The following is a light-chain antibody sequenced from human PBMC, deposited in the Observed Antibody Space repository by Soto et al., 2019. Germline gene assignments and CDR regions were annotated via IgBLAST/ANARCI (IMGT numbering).Light chain of an antibody. V-gene: IGKV1-5*03. J-gene: IGKJ1*01. CDR3: QHYYGYAWT. Sequence: DIPMTQSPSTLSASVGDRVTITCRASQNIDNWLAWFQKKPGKAPQVLIYKASNLESGVPSRFRCSGSGTEFTLTISSLQSDDFAKYYYQHYYGYAWTCGQGPKVEIK. CDR1: QNIDNW. CDR2: KAS.